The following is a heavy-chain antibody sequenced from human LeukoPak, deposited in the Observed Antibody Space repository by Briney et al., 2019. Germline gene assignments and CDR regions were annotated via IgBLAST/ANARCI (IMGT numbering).Heavy chain of an antibody. CDR2: ISGGGDTL. Sequence: GGSLRLSCEASEFTFSSYEMNWVRQAPGRGPEWVSYISGGGDTLHYADSVKGRFTISRDNAKKTLFLQMNTLRAEDTAVYYCARPIGYAGTGSYYGYWGQGTLVTVSS. V-gene: IGHV3-48*03. D-gene: IGHD3-10*01. J-gene: IGHJ4*02. CDR1: EFTFSSYE. CDR3: ARPIGYAGTGSYYGY.